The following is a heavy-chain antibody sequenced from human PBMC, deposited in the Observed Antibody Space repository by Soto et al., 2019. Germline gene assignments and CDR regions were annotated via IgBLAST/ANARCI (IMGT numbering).Heavy chain of an antibody. CDR1: SGSISSSNW. J-gene: IGHJ5*02. D-gene: IGHD6-6*01. Sequence: QVQLQESGQGLVKPSGTLSLTCAVSSGSISSSNWWSWVRQPPGKGLEWIGEIYHSGSTNYNPSLKSRVTISVDKSKNQFSLKLSSVTAADTAVYYCARDRVHSSSSSGVNWFDPWGQGTLVTVSS. CDR2: IYHSGST. V-gene: IGHV4-4*02. CDR3: ARDRVHSSSSSGVNWFDP.